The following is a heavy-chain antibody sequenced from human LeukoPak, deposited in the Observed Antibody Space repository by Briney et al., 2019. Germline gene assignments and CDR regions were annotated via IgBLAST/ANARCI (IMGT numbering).Heavy chain of an antibody. D-gene: IGHD3-10*01. J-gene: IGHJ4*02. Sequence: GGSLRLSCAASAFTFSSYDMSRVRQAPGKGLEWVSGITYSSGYTYYADSVKGRFTISRDNSRNTLYLQMNSLRAEDTAVYYCAKDPSDLGGSGSNNYFDCWGQGTLVTVSS. CDR3: AKDPSDLGGSGSNNYFDC. V-gene: IGHV3-23*01. CDR2: ITYSSGYT. CDR1: AFTFSSYD.